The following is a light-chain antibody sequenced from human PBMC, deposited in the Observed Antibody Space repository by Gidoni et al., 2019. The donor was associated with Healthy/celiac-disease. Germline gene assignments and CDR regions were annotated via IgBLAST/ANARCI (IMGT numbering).Light chain of an antibody. V-gene: IGKV3-11*01. Sequence: EIVLTHSPATLSLSPGERATLSCRASQSVSRYLAWYQQNPGQAPRYLIYDSSNRATGIPSRSGDSGSGQDFPLTIGGQDLEDFGVYYCGQGTNGPGTLGKGTKVKSN. CDR3: GQGTNGPGT. J-gene: IGKJ1*01. CDR1: QSVSRY. CDR2: DSS.